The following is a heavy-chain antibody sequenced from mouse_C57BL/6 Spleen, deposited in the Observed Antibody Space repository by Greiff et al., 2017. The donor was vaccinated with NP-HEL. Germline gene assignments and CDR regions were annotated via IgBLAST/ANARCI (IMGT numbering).Heavy chain of an antibody. V-gene: IGHV1-75*01. D-gene: IGHD1-1*01. Sequence: VQLVESGPELVKPGASVKISCKASGYTFTDYYINWVKQRPGQGLEWIGWIFPGSGSTYYNEKFKGKATLTVDKSSSTAYMLLSSLTSEYSAVYFCARSDYYGSSYDWYFDVWGTGTTVTVSS. CDR3: ARSDYYGSSYDWYFDV. J-gene: IGHJ1*03. CDR1: GYTFTDYY. CDR2: IFPGSGST.